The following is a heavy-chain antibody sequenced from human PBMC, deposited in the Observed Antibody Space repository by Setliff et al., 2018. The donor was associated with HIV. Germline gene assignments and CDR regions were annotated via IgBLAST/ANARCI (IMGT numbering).Heavy chain of an antibody. CDR1: GVSIPTNY. D-gene: IGHD3-16*01. CDR3: ARLRLAVMMSLDYFDL. V-gene: IGHV4-4*07. Sequence: ASETLSLTCNISGVSIPTNYWNWIRQPAGKGLEWIGRIYNPGSTNFNPSLQSRVSMSVDVSTNQFSLRLTSVTAADTAVYYCARLRLAVMMSLDYFDLWGQGTLVTVSS. CDR2: IYNPGST. J-gene: IGHJ4*02.